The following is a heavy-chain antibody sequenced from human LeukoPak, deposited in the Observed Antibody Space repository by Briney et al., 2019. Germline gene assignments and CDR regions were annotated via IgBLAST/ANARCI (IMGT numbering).Heavy chain of an antibody. CDR2: IHYSGST. Sequence: SETLSLTSTVSGGSISSSSYYWDWIRQPPGKGLEWIGYIHYSGSTHYNPALKSRLTISADMSKNQFALKMSSVTAADTAVYYCARHGYSDYGIDSWGQGTLVTVSS. J-gene: IGHJ5*01. CDR3: ARHGYSDYGIDS. D-gene: IGHD5-12*01. CDR1: GGSISSSSYY. V-gene: IGHV4-39*01.